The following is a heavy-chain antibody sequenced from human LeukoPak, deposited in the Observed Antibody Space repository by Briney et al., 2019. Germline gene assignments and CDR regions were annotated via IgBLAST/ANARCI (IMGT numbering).Heavy chain of an antibody. J-gene: IGHJ4*02. V-gene: IGHV1-18*01. CDR3: AREIYYDSSGSPDY. Sequence: AASVKVSCKASGYTFTSYGISWVRQAPGQGLEWVGWISAYNGNTNYAQKLQGRVTMTTDTSTSTAYMELRSLRSDDTAVYYCAREIYYDSSGSPDYWGQGTLVTVSS. D-gene: IGHD3-22*01. CDR2: ISAYNGNT. CDR1: GYTFTSYG.